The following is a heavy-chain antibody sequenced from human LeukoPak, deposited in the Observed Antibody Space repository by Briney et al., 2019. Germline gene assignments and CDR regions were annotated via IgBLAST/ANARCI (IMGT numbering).Heavy chain of an antibody. D-gene: IGHD1-1*01. CDR2: IYYSGST. Sequence: SETLSLTCTVSGGSISSYYWSWIRQPPGKGLEWIGYIYYSGSTNYNPSLESRVTISVDTSKNQFSLKLSSVTAADTAVYYCARFQLERRTLNWFDPWGQGTLVTVSS. CDR3: ARFQLERRTLNWFDP. CDR1: GGSISSYY. V-gene: IGHV4-59*08. J-gene: IGHJ5*02.